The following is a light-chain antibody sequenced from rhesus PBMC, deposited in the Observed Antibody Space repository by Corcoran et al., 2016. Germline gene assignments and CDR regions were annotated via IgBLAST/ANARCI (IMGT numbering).Light chain of an antibody. Sequence: DIQMSQSPSSLSASVGDKVTITCRASQGISNALAWYQQKPGKAPKLLCYAASSLESGVPSRSSGNRSGTDVTLTINSLQPEDFATCYCPRGYSTPHSFGQWTKVEIK. CDR2: AAS. CDR1: QGISNA. CDR3: PRGYSTPHS. V-gene: IGKV1-33*02. J-gene: IGKJ2*01.